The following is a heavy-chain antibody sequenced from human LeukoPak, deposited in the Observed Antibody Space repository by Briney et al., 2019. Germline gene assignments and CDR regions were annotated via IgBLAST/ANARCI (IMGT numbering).Heavy chain of an antibody. CDR1: GYTFTSYG. Sequence: ASVKVSCKASGYTFTSYGISWVRQAPGQGLEWMGWISAYNGSTNYAQKLQGRVTMTTDTSTSTAYMELRSLRSDDTAVYYCARVVSSSWYGYNWFDPWGQGTLVTVSS. J-gene: IGHJ5*02. CDR2: ISAYNGST. D-gene: IGHD6-13*01. CDR3: ARVVSSSWYGYNWFDP. V-gene: IGHV1-18*01.